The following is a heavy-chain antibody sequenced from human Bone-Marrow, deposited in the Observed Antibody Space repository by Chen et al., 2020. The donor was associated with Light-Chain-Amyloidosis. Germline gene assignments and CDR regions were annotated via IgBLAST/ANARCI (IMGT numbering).Heavy chain of an antibody. Sequence: EVKKPGESVKISCKGSGYTFPNYWIGWVRQMPGKGLEWMGVIYPDDSDARYSPSFEGQVTISADKSITTAYLQWRSLKASDTAMYYCARRRDGYNFDYWGQGTLVTVSS. CDR1: GYTFPNYW. J-gene: IGHJ4*02. V-gene: IGHV5-51*01. CDR2: IYPDDSDA. CDR3: ARRRDGYNFDY. D-gene: IGHD5-12*01.